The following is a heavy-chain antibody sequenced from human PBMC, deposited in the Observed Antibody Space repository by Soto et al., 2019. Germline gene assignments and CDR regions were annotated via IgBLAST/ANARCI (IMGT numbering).Heavy chain of an antibody. J-gene: IGHJ5*02. CDR2: TYYRSRFFS. CDR1: GGSVSSYSAA. V-gene: IGHV6-1*01. CDR3: VRDRYSSSGWFDP. D-gene: IGHD3-10*01. Sequence: SQTVSLTCAISGGSVSSYSAAWNWIRQSPSGGLEWLGRTYYRSRFFSDYAESVKSRIIINPDTSKNQFSLQLKSVTPEDTAVYYCVRDRYSSSGWFDPWGQGTPVTVSS.